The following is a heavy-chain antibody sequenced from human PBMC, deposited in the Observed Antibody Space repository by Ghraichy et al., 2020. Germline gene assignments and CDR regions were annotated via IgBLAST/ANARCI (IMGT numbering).Heavy chain of an antibody. CDR2: ISGSGGST. J-gene: IGHJ5*02. V-gene: IGHV3-23*01. CDR1: GFTFSSYA. Sequence: GGSLRLSCAASGFTFSSYAMSWVRQAPGKGLEWVSAISGSGGSTYYADSVKGRFTISRDNSKNTLYLQMNSLRAEDTAVYYCAKGGGSGSYYNRAYNWFDPWGQGTLVTVSS. D-gene: IGHD3-10*01. CDR3: AKGGGSGSYYNRAYNWFDP.